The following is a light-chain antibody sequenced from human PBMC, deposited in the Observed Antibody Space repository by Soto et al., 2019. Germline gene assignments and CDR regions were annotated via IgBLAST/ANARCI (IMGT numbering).Light chain of an antibody. J-gene: IGLJ1*01. V-gene: IGLV1-40*01. CDR2: ENN. CDR1: SSNIGAGYE. Sequence: QSVLTQPPSVSEAPGQRVTISCTGSSSNIGAGYEAHWYQQVPGTAPKLLIYENNNRPSGVPYRFSGSKSGTSASLAITGLHGEDEAEYYCQSYDSSLKGYVFGTGTKVTVL. CDR3: QSYDSSLKGYV.